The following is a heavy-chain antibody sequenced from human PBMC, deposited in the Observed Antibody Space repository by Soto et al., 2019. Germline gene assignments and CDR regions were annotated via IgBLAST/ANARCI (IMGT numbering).Heavy chain of an antibody. Sequence: EVQLLESGGGLVQPGGSLRLSCAASGFTFSSYAMSWVRQAPGKGLEWVSAISGSGGSTYYADSVKGRFTISRDNSKNTLYLQMNSLRAEDTAVYYCAKDPRTEKYSSSWYGYYYGMDVWGQGTTVTVSS. J-gene: IGHJ6*02. CDR3: AKDPRTEKYSSSWYGYYYGMDV. CDR1: GFTFSSYA. CDR2: ISGSGGST. V-gene: IGHV3-23*01. D-gene: IGHD6-13*01.